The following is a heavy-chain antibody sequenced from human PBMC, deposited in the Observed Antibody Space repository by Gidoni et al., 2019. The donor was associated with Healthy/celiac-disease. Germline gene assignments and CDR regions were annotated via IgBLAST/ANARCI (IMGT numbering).Heavy chain of an antibody. D-gene: IGHD1-26*01. CDR3: ASIVGATMGAFDI. CDR2: ISYDGSNK. CDR1: GFTVSSYA. V-gene: IGHV3-30*04. J-gene: IGHJ3*02. Sequence: QVQLVESGGGVVQPGRSLRLSCAASGFTVSSYAMHWVRQAPGKGLEWVAFISYDGSNKYYADSVKGRFTISRDNSKNTLYLQMNSLRAEDTAVYYCASIVGATMGAFDIWGQGTMVTVSS.